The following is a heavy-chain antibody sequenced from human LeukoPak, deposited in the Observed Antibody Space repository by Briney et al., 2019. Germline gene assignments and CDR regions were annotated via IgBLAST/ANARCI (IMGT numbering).Heavy chain of an antibody. CDR3: ARGLDYDILTGYYRDWYFDL. D-gene: IGHD3-9*01. Sequence: SETLSLTCAVYGGSFSGCYWSWIRQPPGKGLEWIGEINHSGSTNYNPSLKSRVTISVDTSKNQFSLKLSSVTAADTAVYYCARGLDYDILTGYYRDWYFDLWGRGTLVTVSS. J-gene: IGHJ2*01. CDR2: INHSGST. CDR1: GGSFSGCY. V-gene: IGHV4-34*09.